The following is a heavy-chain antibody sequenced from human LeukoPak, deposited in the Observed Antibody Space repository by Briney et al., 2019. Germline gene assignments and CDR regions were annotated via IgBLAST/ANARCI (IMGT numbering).Heavy chain of an antibody. CDR2: INPSGGST. CDR3: ARGGGMVEQLLGTLFDY. J-gene: IGHJ4*02. V-gene: IGHV1-46*01. CDR1: GYTFTSYY. Sequence: ASVKVSCKASGYTFTSYYMHWVRQAPGQGLEWMGIINPSGGSTSYAQKFQGRVTMTRDMSTSTVYMELSSLRSEDTAVYYCARGGGMVEQLLGTLFDYWGQGTLVTVSS. D-gene: IGHD6-13*01.